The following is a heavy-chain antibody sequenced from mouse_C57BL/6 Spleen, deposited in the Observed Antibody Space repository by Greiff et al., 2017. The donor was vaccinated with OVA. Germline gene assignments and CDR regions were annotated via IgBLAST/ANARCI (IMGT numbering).Heavy chain of an antibody. J-gene: IGHJ3*01. Sequence: VQLQQSGPELVKPGASVKIPCKASGYTFTDYNMDWVKQSNGKSLEWIGDINPNNGGTIYNQKFKGKATLTVDKSSSTAYMELRSLTSEDTAVYYCARRDYYGSRHFAYWGKGTLVTVSA. CDR1: GYTFTDYN. V-gene: IGHV1-18*01. CDR2: INPNNGGT. CDR3: ARRDYYGSRHFAY. D-gene: IGHD1-1*01.